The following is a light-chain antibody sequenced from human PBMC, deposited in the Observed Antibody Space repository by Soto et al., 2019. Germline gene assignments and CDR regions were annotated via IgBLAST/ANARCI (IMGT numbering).Light chain of an antibody. CDR1: QSIGSN. CDR3: QQYNKWPLFT. J-gene: IGKJ3*01. CDR2: GAS. Sequence: ETVLTQSPATFSVSPGERATLSCRASQSIGSNLAWYQQRPGQPPRLLIYGASTRATGVPARFSGSGSGTDFTLTINSLQSEDFALYYCQQYNKWPLFTFGPGTKVHIK. V-gene: IGKV3-15*01.